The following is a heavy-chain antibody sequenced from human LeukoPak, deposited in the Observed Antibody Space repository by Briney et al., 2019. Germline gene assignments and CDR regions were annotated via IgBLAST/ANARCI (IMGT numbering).Heavy chain of an antibody. CDR3: TTAGPSGSYYEIVNY. J-gene: IGHJ4*02. V-gene: IGHV3-15*01. CDR2: VKSKTDGGTT. CDR1: GFTFRNAW. D-gene: IGHD1-26*01. Sequence: GGSLRLPCAAPGFTFRNAWMSWVRQAPGKGLEWVGRVKSKTDGGTTDYAAPVKGRFTISRDDSKNTLYLQMNGLKTDDTAVYYCTTAGPSGSYYEIVNYWGQGTLVTVSS.